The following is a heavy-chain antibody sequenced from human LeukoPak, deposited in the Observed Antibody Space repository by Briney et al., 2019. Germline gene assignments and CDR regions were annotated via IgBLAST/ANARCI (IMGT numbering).Heavy chain of an antibody. Sequence: SETLSLTCTVSGGSISSYYWSWLRQPAGKGLEWIGRIYTSGSTNYNPSLKSRVTMSLDTSKNQFSLKLSSVTAADTAVYYCARTPFSIVVVPAAAGRQQLVRQGYFDYWGQGTLVTVSS. CDR2: IYTSGST. V-gene: IGHV4-4*07. CDR3: ARTPFSIVVVPAAAGRQQLVRQGYFDY. CDR1: GGSISSYY. D-gene: IGHD2-2*01. J-gene: IGHJ4*02.